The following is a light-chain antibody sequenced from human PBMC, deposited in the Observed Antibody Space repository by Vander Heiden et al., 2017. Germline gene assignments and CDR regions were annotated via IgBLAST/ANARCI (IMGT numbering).Light chain of an antibody. Sequence: EIVLTQSPGTLSLSPGERATLSCRASQSVSSSYLAWYQQKPGQAPRLLIYGASSRANGIPDRFSGSGSGTDFTLTISRLEPEDFAVYYCQQDCSSPMTFGQGTKVEIK. CDR3: QQDCSSPMT. CDR1: QSVSSSY. CDR2: GAS. J-gene: IGKJ1*01. V-gene: IGKV3-20*01.